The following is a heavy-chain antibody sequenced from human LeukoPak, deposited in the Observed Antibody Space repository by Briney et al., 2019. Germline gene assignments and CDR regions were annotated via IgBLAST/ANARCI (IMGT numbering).Heavy chain of an antibody. D-gene: IGHD1-26*01. V-gene: IGHV1-8*01. CDR3: ARGQFGGTYYYYYYGMDV. Sequence: ASVKVSCKASGYTFTSYDINWVRQATGQGLEWMGWMNPNSGNTGYAQKFQGRVTMTRDTSTSTVYMELSSLRSEDTAVYYCARGQFGGTYYYYYYGMDVWGQGTTVTVSS. CDR2: MNPNSGNT. J-gene: IGHJ6*02. CDR1: GYTFTSYD.